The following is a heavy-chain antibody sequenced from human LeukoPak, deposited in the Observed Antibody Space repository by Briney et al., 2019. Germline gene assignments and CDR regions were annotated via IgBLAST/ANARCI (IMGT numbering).Heavy chain of an antibody. J-gene: IGHJ4*02. D-gene: IGHD3-22*01. CDR3: AREDSSGYSPMEY. Sequence: SETLSLTCTVSGGSISSSSYYWGWIRQPPGKGLEWLGSIYYSGSTYYNPSLKSRVTISVDTSKNQFSLKLSSVTAADTAVYYCAREDSSGYSPMEYWGQGTLVTVSS. CDR1: GGSISSSSYY. CDR2: IYYSGST. V-gene: IGHV4-39*07.